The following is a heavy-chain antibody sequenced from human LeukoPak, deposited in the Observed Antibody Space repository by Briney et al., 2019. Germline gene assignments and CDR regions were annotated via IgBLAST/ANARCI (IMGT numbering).Heavy chain of an antibody. Sequence: PSETLSLTCSVSGDSISSDYWSWIRQPPGKGLEWIGYIYGIGNTDYNPSFKSRVTISLDTSKNQLSLNLTSVTAAATAVYYCAGRGQRYFRDXGQGTLVTVSS. V-gene: IGHV4-59*08. CDR2: IYGIGNT. CDR1: GDSISSDY. J-gene: IGHJ1*01. CDR3: AGRGQRYFRD.